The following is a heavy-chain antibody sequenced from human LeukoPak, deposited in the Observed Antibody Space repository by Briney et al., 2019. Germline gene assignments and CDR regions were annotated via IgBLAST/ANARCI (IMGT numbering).Heavy chain of an antibody. J-gene: IGHJ4*02. Sequence: GSLRLSCAASGFTFSSMNLVRQAPGKGLEWVSSISSSSSYIYYADSVKGRFTISRDNAKNSLYLQMNSLRAEDTAVYYCARDGTPADHDYWGQGTLVTVSS. V-gene: IGHV3-21*01. CDR2: ISSSSSYI. CDR1: GFTFSS. CDR3: ARDGTPADHDY. D-gene: IGHD1-26*01.